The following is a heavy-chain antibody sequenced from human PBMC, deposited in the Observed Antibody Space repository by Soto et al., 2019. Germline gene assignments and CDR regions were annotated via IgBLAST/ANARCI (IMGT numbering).Heavy chain of an antibody. D-gene: IGHD6-19*01. V-gene: IGHV2-5*02. Sequence: QITLNESGPTLVRPTTTLTLTCTFSGFSFSTSQVGVGWIRQPPGKAQERLALIYWDDDKRYNPSLRNRLSIAKDTSKNQVVLTMPNVDPVDSATYYCAHRPGGYMSGWDNGYFDFWGRGALVTV. J-gene: IGHJ4*02. CDR3: AHRPGGYMSGWDNGYFDF. CDR2: IYWDDDK. CDR1: GFSFSTSQVG.